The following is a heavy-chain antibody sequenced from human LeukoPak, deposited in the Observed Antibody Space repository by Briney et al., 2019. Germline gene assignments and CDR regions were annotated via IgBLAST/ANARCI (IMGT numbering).Heavy chain of an antibody. Sequence: GGSLRLSCAASGFTFGSYWTSWVRQAPGKGLEWVANIKQDGSEKKYVDSVKGRFTISRDNAKTSLDLQMNSLRTDDTAVYYCARDVRGSVTSYFYYYMDVWGKGTTATVSS. CDR3: ARDVRGSVTSYFYYYMDV. CDR2: IKQDGSEK. J-gene: IGHJ6*03. V-gene: IGHV3-7*01. D-gene: IGHD5-18*01. CDR1: GFTFGSYW.